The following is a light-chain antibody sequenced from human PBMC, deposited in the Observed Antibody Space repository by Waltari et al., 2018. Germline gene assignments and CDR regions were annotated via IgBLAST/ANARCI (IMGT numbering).Light chain of an antibody. J-gene: IGKJ1*01. CDR3: QQYGNSLDVT. V-gene: IGKV3-20*01. CDR2: GAS. CDR1: QSVSSIY. Sequence: EIVLTQSPGTLSLSPGERVTLSCRASQSVSSIYLAWYQQKPGQAPRLLIYGASSRATGIPYRFSGSGSGTDFTLTISRLEPEDFAVYYCQQYGNSLDVTFGQGTKVEIK.